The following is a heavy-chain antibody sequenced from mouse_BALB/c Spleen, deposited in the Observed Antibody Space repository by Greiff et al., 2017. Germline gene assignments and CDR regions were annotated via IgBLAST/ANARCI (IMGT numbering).Heavy chain of an antibody. CDR3: NANPPYAMDY. CDR2: IDPENGDT. V-gene: IGHV14-4*02. CDR1: GFNIKDYY. J-gene: IGHJ4*01. Sequence: EVKLLESGAELVRSGASVKLSCTASGFNIKDYYMHWVKQRPEQGLEWIGWIDPENGDTEYAPKFQGKATMTADTSSNTAYLQLSSLTSEDTAVYYCNANPPYAMDYWGQGTSVTVSS.